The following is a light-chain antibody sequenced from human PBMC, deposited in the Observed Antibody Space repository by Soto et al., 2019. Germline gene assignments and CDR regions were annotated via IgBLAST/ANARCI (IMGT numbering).Light chain of an antibody. V-gene: IGKV3-15*01. CDR1: QSIGYY. J-gene: IGKJ5*01. CDR3: QQYNNWPIT. Sequence: EIVLTQSPATLSLSPGERATLSCRASQSIGYYLAWYQEKPGQAPRLLIYGASTRATGLPARFSGSGSGTQFTLTISSLQSEDFAVYYCQQYNNWPITFGQGTRLEIK. CDR2: GAS.